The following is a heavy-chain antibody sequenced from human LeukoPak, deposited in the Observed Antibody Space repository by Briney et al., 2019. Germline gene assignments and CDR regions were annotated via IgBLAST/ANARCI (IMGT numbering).Heavy chain of an antibody. Sequence: GGSLRLSCAASGFTVSSNYMSWVRQAPGKGLEWVSVIYSGGSTYYADSVKGRFTISRDNSKNTLYLQMNSLRAEDTAVYYCARTTPGYSNSWYGPDAFDIWGQGTMVTVSS. J-gene: IGHJ3*02. CDR2: IYSGGST. D-gene: IGHD6-13*01. V-gene: IGHV3-53*01. CDR1: GFTVSSNY. CDR3: ARTTPGYSNSWYGPDAFDI.